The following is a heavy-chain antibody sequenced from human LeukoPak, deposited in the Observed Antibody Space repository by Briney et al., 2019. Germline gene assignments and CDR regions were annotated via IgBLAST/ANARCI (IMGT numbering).Heavy chain of an antibody. CDR1: GYTFTSYA. J-gene: IGHJ4*02. CDR2: ISAYNGNI. V-gene: IGHV1-18*01. D-gene: IGHD3-16*02. Sequence: GASVKVSCKASGYTFTSYAISWVRQAPGQGLEWMGWISAYNGNINYARKLQGRVTMTTDTSTSTAYMELRSLRSDDTGVYYCARERYDYVWGSYRRFDYWGQGTLVTVSS. CDR3: ARERYDYVWGSYRRFDY.